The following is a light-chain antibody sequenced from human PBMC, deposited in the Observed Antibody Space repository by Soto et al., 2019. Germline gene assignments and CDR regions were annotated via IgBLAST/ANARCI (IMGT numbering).Light chain of an antibody. J-gene: IGLJ3*02. V-gene: IGLV1-40*01. CDR1: SSNIGAGYD. CDR3: QSYDSSLSGPV. CDR2: GNS. Sequence: QSVLTQPPSVSGAPGQRVTISCTGSSSNIGAGYDVHWYQQLPGTAPNLLIYGNSNRPSGVPDRFSGSKSGTSASLAITGLQAEDEADYDCQSYDSSLSGPVFGGGTKLTVL.